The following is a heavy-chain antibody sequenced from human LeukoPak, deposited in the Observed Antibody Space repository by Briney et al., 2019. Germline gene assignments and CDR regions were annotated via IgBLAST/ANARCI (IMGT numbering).Heavy chain of an antibody. CDR1: GGTFSSYA. J-gene: IGHJ4*02. CDR3: ARHRSSGWGVFDY. V-gene: IGHV1-69*05. CDR2: IIPIFGTA. D-gene: IGHD6-19*01. Sequence: ASVKVSCKASGGTFSSYAISWVRQAPGQGLEWMGGIIPIFGTANYAQKFQGRVTITTDESTSTAYMELSSLRSEDTAVYYCARHRSSGWGVFDYWGQGTLVTVSS.